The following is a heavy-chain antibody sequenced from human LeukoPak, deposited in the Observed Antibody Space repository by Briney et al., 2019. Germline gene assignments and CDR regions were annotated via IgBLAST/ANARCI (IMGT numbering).Heavy chain of an antibody. CDR1: GGSFSGYY. CDR3: TRGYGDYPFDY. D-gene: IGHD4-17*01. Sequence: SETLSLTCAVYGGSFSGYYWSWIRQPPGKGLEWIGEINHSGSTNYNPSLKSRVTISVDTSKNQFSLKLSSVTAADTAVYYCTRGYGDYPFDYWGQGTLVTVSS. J-gene: IGHJ4*02. CDR2: INHSGST. V-gene: IGHV4-34*01.